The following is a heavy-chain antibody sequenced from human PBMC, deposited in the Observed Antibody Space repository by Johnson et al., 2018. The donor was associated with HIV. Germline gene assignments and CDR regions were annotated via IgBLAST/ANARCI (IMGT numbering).Heavy chain of an antibody. Sequence: VQLVESGGSVVQPGRSLRLSCAASGFTFSGYAINWVPQAPGKGLPWVAVISSVGSNKYYAASVKGRFTISRDNSKNTLYLQMNSLRAEDTAVYYCARALTTDAFDIWGQGTMVTVSS. CDR3: ARALTTDAFDI. V-gene: IGHV3-30-3*01. D-gene: IGHD4-17*01. CDR1: GFTFSGYA. J-gene: IGHJ3*02. CDR2: ISSVGSNK.